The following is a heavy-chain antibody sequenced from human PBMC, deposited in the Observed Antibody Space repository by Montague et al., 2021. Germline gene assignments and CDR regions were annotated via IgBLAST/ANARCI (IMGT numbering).Heavy chain of an antibody. J-gene: IGHJ6*03. Sequence: SETLSLTCTVSRSFIKSDYYWGWIRQPPEKGQELMGIDYNGGRNYYNPSLKSRVTIIVDTSNNHFSPKLCAVTAADTAMYYCASGRDRYYYMEIWGKGTTSTGFS. CDR3: ASGRDRYYYMEI. CDR1: RSFIKSDYY. V-gene: IGHV4-38-2*02. D-gene: IGHD1-26*01. CDR2: DYNGGRN.